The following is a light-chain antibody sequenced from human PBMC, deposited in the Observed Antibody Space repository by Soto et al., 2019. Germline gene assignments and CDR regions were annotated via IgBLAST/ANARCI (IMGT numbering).Light chain of an antibody. J-gene: IGKJ1*01. CDR3: QQRYNWPWT. CDR1: QSVSSY. Sequence: EIVLTQSPATLSLSPGERATLSCRASQSVSSYLAWFQQKPGQAPRLLIYDASTRATGIPARFSGSGSGTDFTLTISSLESEDFAVYYCQQRYNWPWTFGQGTKVDIK. V-gene: IGKV3-11*01. CDR2: DAS.